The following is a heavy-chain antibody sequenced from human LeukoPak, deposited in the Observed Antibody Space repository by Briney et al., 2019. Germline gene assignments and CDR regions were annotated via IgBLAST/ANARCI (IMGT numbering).Heavy chain of an antibody. CDR2: ISSSNSTI. V-gene: IGHV3-48*04. D-gene: IGHD3-10*01. J-gene: IGHJ4*02. CDR3: ARDSYGSGSYYRIDY. CDR1: GFTFSSFS. Sequence: PRGSLRLSCAASGFTFSSFSMNWVRQDPGKGLEWVSYISSSNSTIYYADSVKGRFTISRDNAKNSLYLQTNSLRAEDTAVYYCARDSYGSGSYYRIDYWGQGTLVTVSS.